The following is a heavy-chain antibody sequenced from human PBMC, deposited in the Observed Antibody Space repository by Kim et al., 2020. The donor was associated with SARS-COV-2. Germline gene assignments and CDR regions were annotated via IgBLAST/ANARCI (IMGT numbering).Heavy chain of an antibody. CDR2: IYHSGST. CDR1: GGSISSSNW. CDR3: ARCAPNWGGVHWFDP. V-gene: IGHV4-4*02. D-gene: IGHD7-27*01. J-gene: IGHJ5*02. Sequence: SETLSLTCAVSGGSISSSNWWSWVRQPPGKGLEWIGEIYHSGSTNYNPSLKSRVTISVDKSKNQFSLKLSSVTAADTAVYYCARCAPNWGGVHWFDPWGQGTLVTVSS.